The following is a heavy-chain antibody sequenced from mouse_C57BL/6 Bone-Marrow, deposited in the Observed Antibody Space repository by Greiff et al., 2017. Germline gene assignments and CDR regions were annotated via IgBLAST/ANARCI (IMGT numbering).Heavy chain of an antibody. Sequence: QVQLQQSGAELVRPGASVKLSCKASGYTFTDYYINWVKQRPGQGLEWIARIYPGSGNTYYNEKFKGKATLTAEKSSSTAYMQLSSLTSEDSAVYFCAGYYYGSRDWYFDVWGTGTTVTVSS. D-gene: IGHD1-1*01. CDR1: GYTFTDYY. J-gene: IGHJ1*03. V-gene: IGHV1-76*01. CDR3: AGYYYGSRDWYFDV. CDR2: IYPGSGNT.